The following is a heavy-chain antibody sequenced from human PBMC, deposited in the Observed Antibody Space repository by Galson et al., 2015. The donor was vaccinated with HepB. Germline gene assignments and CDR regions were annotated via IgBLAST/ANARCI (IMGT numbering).Heavy chain of an antibody. V-gene: IGHV3-23*01. CDR2: ISGSGGST. D-gene: IGHD3-22*01. CDR3: WGVSQNPLYDSSGYYYFDY. J-gene: IGHJ4*02. CDR1: GFTFSSYA. Sequence: SLRLSCAASGFTFSSYAMSWVRQAPGKGLEWVSAISGSGGSTYYADSVKGRFTISRDNSKNTLYLQMNSLRAEDTAVYYCWGVSQNPLYDSSGYYYFDYWGQGTLVTVSS.